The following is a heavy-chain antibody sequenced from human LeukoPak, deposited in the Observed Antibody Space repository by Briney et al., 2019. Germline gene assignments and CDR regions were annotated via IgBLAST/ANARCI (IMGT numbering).Heavy chain of an antibody. J-gene: IGHJ5*02. CDR1: GYTFTGYS. CDR2: INPNSDGT. Sequence: GASVKVSCMASGYTFTGYSMHWVRQAPGQGLEWMGRINPNSDGTNYAQKFQGRVTMTRDTSISTAYMELSSLRSDDTAVYYCARDRLAAGGSGAWGQGTLVTVSS. D-gene: IGHD6-13*01. CDR3: ARDRLAAGGSGA. V-gene: IGHV1-2*06.